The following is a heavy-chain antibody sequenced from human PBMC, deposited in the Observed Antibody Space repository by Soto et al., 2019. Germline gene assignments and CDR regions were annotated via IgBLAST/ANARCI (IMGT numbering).Heavy chain of an antibody. CDR2: TYYRSKWYN. D-gene: IGHD2-8*01. CDR1: GDSVSSNSAA. Sequence: QSQTLSLTCAISGDSVSSNSAAWNWIRQSPSRGLEWLGRTYYRSKWYNDYAVSVKSRITINPDTSKNHFSLQLNSVTPDDTAVYYCARVDCTNGVCFGMDVWGKGTTVTVSS. CDR3: ARVDCTNGVCFGMDV. J-gene: IGHJ6*03. V-gene: IGHV6-1*01.